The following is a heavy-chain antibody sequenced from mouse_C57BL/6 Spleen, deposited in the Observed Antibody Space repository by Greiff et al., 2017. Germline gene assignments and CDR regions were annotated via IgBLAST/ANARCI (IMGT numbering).Heavy chain of an antibody. CDR2: IDPSDSYT. Sequence: VQLQQPGAELVKPGASVKLSCKASGYTFTSYWMQWVKQRPGQGLEWIGEIDPSDSYTNYNQKFKGKATLTVDTSSSTAYMQLSSLTSEDSAVYYCARTGFIVKGGYYAMDDWGQGTSVTVSS. D-gene: IGHD2-5*01. J-gene: IGHJ4*01. CDR1: GYTFTSYW. V-gene: IGHV1-50*01. CDR3: ARTGFIVKGGYYAMDD.